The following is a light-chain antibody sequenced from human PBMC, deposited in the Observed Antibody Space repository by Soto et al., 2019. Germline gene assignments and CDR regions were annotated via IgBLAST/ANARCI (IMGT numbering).Light chain of an antibody. V-gene: IGKV3-20*01. Sequence: EIVLTQSPGTLSLSPGERATLSCRASQSVSSSYLAWYQQKPGQAPRLLIYGASSRATGIPDRFSGSGSGNDFTLNISRLEPEDFAVYYCQQSGSSPSWTLGPGTKVHIK. J-gene: IGKJ1*01. CDR1: QSVSSSY. CDR2: GAS. CDR3: QQSGSSPSWT.